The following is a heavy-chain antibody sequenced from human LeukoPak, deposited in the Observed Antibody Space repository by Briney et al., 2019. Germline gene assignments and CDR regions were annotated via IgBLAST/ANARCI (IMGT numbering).Heavy chain of an antibody. V-gene: IGHV4-34*01. J-gene: IGHJ4*02. CDR3: ARHRPSYYYDTIDYYSGFDY. D-gene: IGHD3-22*01. CDR1: GGSFSGYY. Sequence: SETLSLTCAVYGGSFSGYYWSWIRQPPGKGLEWIGEINHSGSTNYNPSLKSRVIISVDTSKNLFSLKLNSVTAADTAVYYCARHRPSYYYDTIDYYSGFDYWGQGSLVTVSS. CDR2: INHSGST.